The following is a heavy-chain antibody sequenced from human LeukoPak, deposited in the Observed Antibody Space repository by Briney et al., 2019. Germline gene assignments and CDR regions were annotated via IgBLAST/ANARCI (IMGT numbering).Heavy chain of an antibody. Sequence: GGSLRLSCAASGFTFSSYAMSWVRQAPGKGLEWVSAISGSGGSTYYADSVKGRFTISRDNSKNTLYLQMNSLRAEDTAVYYCARGREGRRKWLLYGPMTSFDYWGQGTLVTVSS. CDR2: ISGSGGST. D-gene: IGHD3-3*01. J-gene: IGHJ4*02. V-gene: IGHV3-23*01. CDR1: GFTFSSYA. CDR3: ARGREGRRKWLLYGPMTSFDY.